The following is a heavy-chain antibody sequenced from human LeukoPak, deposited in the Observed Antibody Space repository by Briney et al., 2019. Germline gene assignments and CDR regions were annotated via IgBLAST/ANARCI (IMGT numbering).Heavy chain of an antibody. CDR2: IYSGDNT. Sequence: GGSLRLSCAASGFTVSNNYMSWVRQAPGKGLEWVSVIYSGDNTYYADSVKGRFTISRDNSKNTLYLQMNSLRAEDTAVYYCAREPYSSGWYFSYYFGYWGQGTLVTVSS. CDR3: AREPYSSGWYFSYYFGY. V-gene: IGHV3-53*05. J-gene: IGHJ4*02. CDR1: GFTVSNNY. D-gene: IGHD6-19*01.